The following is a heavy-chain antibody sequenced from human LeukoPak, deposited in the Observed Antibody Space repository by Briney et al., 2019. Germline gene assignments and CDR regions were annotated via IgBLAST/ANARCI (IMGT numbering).Heavy chain of an antibody. D-gene: IGHD3-22*01. CDR3: ARQDYDSSGYYSLNYFDY. CDR2: VYYSGST. Sequence: SETLSLTCTVSGGSISSSSYYWGWIRQPPGKGLEYIGSVYYSGSTYYNPSPKSRVTISVDTSKNQFSLKLSSVTAADTAVYYCARQDYDSSGYYSLNYFDYWGQGTLVTVSS. J-gene: IGHJ4*02. V-gene: IGHV4-39*01. CDR1: GGSISSSSYY.